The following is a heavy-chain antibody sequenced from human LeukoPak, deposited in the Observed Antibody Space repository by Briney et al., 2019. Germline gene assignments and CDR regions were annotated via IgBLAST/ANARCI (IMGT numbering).Heavy chain of an antibody. CDR1: GGSTSNYC. Sequence: ETPCLTCTVSGGSTSNYCSSWIRQPPGKGLEWIGYICYSGTTNYNPSLKSRVTISVDRSKNQFSLKLISVTAADTAVYYCARHSPRRIAVAGTNWWFDQWGHGNPVTVSS. CDR2: ICYSGTT. D-gene: IGHD6-19*01. J-gene: IGHJ5*02. CDR3: ARHSPRRIAVAGTNWWFDQ. V-gene: IGHV4-59*08.